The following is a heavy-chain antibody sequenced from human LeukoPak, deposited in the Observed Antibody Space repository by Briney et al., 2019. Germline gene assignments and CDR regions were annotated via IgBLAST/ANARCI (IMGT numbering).Heavy chain of an antibody. D-gene: IGHD5-18*01. J-gene: IGHJ4*02. CDR2: INTDGSST. V-gene: IGHV3-74*01. CDR3: ARPPNNYAYADY. CDR1: GFTFSSYW. Sequence: RRSLRLSCAASGFTFSSYWMHWVRQAPGKGLVWVSRINTDGSSTSYADSVKGRFTISRDNARNTLYLQMNSLRAEDTAVYYCARPPNNYAYADYWGQGTLVTVSS.